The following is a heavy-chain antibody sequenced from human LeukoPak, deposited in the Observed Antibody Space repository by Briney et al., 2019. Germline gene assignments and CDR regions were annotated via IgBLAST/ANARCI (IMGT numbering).Heavy chain of an antibody. D-gene: IGHD3-10*01. CDR3: ASRNGYYGSGRAYYFDY. CDR1: RYSIAIGYF. CDR2: IYHNGST. J-gene: IGHJ4*02. Sequence: APDTLSLTCAVSRYSIAIGYFWAWIRQPPGTGLEWIGTIYHNGSTHYNPPLKSRVSISVDTSKNQYSLKLSSVTAADTAVYYCASRNGYYGSGRAYYFDYWGQGKLVTVSS. V-gene: IGHV4-38-2*01.